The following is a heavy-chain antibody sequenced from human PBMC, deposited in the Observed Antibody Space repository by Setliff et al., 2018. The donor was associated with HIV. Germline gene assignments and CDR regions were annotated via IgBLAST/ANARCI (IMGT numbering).Heavy chain of an antibody. CDR1: GGSISSSSYY. D-gene: IGHD3-9*01. J-gene: IGHJ4*02. V-gene: IGHV4-39*01. CDR3: ARRGADYDILTGYRSHYFDY. Sequence: PSETLSLTCTVSGGSISSSSYYWGWIRQPPGKGLEWIGSIYYSGSTYYNPSLKSRVTISVDTSKNQFSLKLSSVTAADTAVYYCARRGADYDILTGYRSHYFDYWGQGTLVTVSS. CDR2: IYYSGST.